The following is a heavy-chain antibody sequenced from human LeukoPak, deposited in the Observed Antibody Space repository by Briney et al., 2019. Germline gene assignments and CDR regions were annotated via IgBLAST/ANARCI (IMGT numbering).Heavy chain of an antibody. CDR1: EFTFSSYS. J-gene: IGHJ4*02. D-gene: IGHD3-22*01. CDR2: ISSSSSYI. V-gene: IGHV3-21*01. CDR3: ARDESGYYDSSGYYFDY. Sequence: GGSLRLSCAASEFTFSSYSMHWVRQAPGKGLEWVSSISSSSSYIYYADSVKGRFTISRDNSKKSLYLQMNSLRAEDTALYYCARDESGYYDSSGYYFDYWGQGTLVTVSS.